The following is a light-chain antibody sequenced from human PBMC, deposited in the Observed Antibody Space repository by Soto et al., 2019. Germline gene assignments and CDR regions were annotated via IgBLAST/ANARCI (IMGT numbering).Light chain of an antibody. CDR1: QSLQDSGGNTY. Sequence: DVVMTQSPLSLPVTLGQSASISCRSSQSLQDSGGNTYLNWFQQRPGQSPRRLIYKISNRDSGVPDRYSGRQSGTDFTLKISRVEAEDVGIYFCMQGTHWPSTFGQGTKLEIK. CDR3: MQGTHWPST. CDR2: KIS. J-gene: IGKJ2*01. V-gene: IGKV2-30*01.